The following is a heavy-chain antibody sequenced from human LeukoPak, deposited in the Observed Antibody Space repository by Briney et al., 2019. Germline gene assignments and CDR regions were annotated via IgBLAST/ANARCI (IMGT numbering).Heavy chain of an antibody. D-gene: IGHD1-26*01. V-gene: IGHV3-48*03. J-gene: IGHJ4*02. CDR2: ISSSGSTI. CDR1: GFTFRSYE. CDR3: AREATSYYVYYFDY. Sequence: GGSLRLSCEDSGFTFRSYEMNWVRQAPGKGLEWVSYISSSGSTIYYADSVKGRFTISRDNAKNSLYLQMNSLRAEDTAVYYCAREATSYYVYYFDYWGQGTLVTVSS.